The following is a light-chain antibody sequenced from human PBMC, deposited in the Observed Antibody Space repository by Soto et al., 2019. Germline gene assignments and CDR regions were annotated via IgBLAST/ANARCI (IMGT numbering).Light chain of an antibody. V-gene: IGKV3-15*01. Sequence: IVMTQSPATLSLSPGERATLSCRASQSLGTNLGWYQQKPGQAPRLLIDGASTRATAIPARFSGSGSGTEFTLTIASLQSEDFAVYYCQHYADWPLTFGGGTKVEIK. CDR1: QSLGTN. CDR2: GAS. CDR3: QHYADWPLT. J-gene: IGKJ4*01.